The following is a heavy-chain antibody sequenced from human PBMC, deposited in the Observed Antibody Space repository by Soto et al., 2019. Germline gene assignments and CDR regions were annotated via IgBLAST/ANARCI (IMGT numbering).Heavy chain of an antibody. V-gene: IGHV1-69*12. CDR2: IIPVFGTP. CDR3: ARGDATKIVVTTYYAMDV. D-gene: IGHD3-22*01. CDR1: GGSLSNYG. J-gene: IGHJ6*02. Sequence: QVQLVQSGAEVKKPGSSVKVSCKASGGSLSNYGISWVRQAPGQGLEWMGAIIPVFGTPNYAQKFQDRVTMTAVESTTTVYMEVRSLTSEDTAVYYCARGDATKIVVTTYYAMDVWGQGTTVTVSS.